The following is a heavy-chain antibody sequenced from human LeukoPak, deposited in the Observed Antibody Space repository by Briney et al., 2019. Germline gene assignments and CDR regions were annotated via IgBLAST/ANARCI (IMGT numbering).Heavy chain of an antibody. D-gene: IGHD5-18*01. CDR3: ARGMLGYSYGSDAFDI. V-gene: IGHV1-2*04. CDR2: INPNSGGT. J-gene: IGHJ3*02. CDR1: GYTFTGYY. Sequence: GASVKVSCKASGYTFTGYYMHWVRQAPGQGLEWMGWINPNSGGTNYAQKSQGWVTMTRDTSISTAYMELSRLRSDDTAVYYCARGMLGYSYGSDAFDIWGQGTMVTVSS.